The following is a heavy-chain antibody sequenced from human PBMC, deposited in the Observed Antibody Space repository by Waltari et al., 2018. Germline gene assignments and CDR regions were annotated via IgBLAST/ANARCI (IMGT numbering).Heavy chain of an antibody. D-gene: IGHD3-22*01. CDR2: ISYGGSNR. Sequence: QVQLVESGGGVVQPGRSLRLSCAASGFTFSTYGMPWVRQAPGKGLEWVAVISYGGSNRYYADSVKGRFTISRDNSRNTLYLQMNSLRAEDTAVYYCAKSTYDSSHYHYGMDVWGQGTTVIVSS. J-gene: IGHJ6*02. V-gene: IGHV3-30*18. CDR1: GFTFSTYG. CDR3: AKSTYDSSHYHYGMDV.